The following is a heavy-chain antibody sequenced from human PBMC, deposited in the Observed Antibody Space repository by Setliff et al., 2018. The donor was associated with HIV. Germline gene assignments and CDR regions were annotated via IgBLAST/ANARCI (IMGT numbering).Heavy chain of an antibody. CDR3: VRDLYASSWTNDALSI. Sequence: GGSLRLSCVVSGFTFDDYGMSWVRQTPGAGLEWLSGINWSGSNTCYADSVKGRFTISRDNAKNPVYLQINSLRVEDTALYYCVRDLYASSWTNDALSIWSQGTLVTVSS. D-gene: IGHD6-13*01. CDR2: INWSGSNT. CDR1: GFTFDDYG. V-gene: IGHV3-20*04. J-gene: IGHJ4*03.